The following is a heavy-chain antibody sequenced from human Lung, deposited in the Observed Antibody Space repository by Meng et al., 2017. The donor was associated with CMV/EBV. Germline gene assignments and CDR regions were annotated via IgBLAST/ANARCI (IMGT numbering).Heavy chain of an antibody. CDR2: INTHGSDT. CDR1: GFTFRRYW. V-gene: IGHV3-74*01. D-gene: IGHD4-17*01. J-gene: IGHJ4*02. CDR3: ARDGNYGAYDY. Sequence: LSFAASGFTFRRYWMDWVRGAPGKGLVWVSRINTHGSDTDYANSVKGRFTISRDNAKNTLFLQVNSLRAEDTAVYYCARDGNYGAYDYWGQGTLVTISS.